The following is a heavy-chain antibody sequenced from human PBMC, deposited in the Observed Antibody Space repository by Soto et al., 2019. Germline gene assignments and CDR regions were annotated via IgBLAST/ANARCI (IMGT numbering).Heavy chain of an antibody. CDR2: ISSSSSTI. V-gene: IGHV3-48*02. J-gene: IGHJ5*02. CDR1: GFTFSSYS. D-gene: IGHD2-8*01. CDR3: ARGLNDHAHRNWFDP. Sequence: GGSLRLSCAASGFTFSSYSMNWVRQAPGKGLEWVSYISSSSSTIYYAVSVKGRFTISRDNAKNSLYLQMNSLRDEDTAVYYCARGLNDHAHRNWFDPWGQGTLVTVSS.